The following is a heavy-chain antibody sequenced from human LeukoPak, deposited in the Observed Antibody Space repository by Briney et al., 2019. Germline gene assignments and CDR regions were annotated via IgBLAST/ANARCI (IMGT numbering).Heavy chain of an antibody. J-gene: IGHJ4*02. CDR2: ITPKSGDT. V-gene: IGHV1-2*02. Sequence: GASVKVSCKASGYTFSDFYTHWVRQAPGQGLEYVGWITPKSGDTYSPQRFQGRVTMTRDASISTAYMELSSLRPDDTAVYFCARVRLADERAWAYWGQGTLVTVSS. CDR3: ARVRLADERAWAY. D-gene: IGHD3-3*02. CDR1: GYTFSDFY.